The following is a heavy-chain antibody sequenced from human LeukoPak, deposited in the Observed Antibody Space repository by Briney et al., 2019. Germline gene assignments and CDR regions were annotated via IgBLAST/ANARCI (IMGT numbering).Heavy chain of an antibody. CDR1: GYTFTGYY. CDR3: ARESLPYYYDSSSYSYFDY. V-gene: IGHV1-2*03. D-gene: IGHD3-22*01. Sequence: LGASVKVSCKASGYTFTGYYMHWVRQAPGQGLEWMGWINPNSGGTNYAQKFQGRVTITADKSTSTAYMELSSLRSEDTAVYYCARESLPYYYDSSSYSYFDYWGQGTLVTVSS. J-gene: IGHJ4*02. CDR2: INPNSGGT.